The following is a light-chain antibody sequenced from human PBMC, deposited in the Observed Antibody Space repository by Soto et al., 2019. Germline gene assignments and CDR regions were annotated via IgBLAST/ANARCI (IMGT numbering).Light chain of an antibody. V-gene: IGLV2-14*01. CDR2: DVS. J-gene: IGLJ1*01. CDR3: ASYTTSSTYV. Sequence: QSVLTQPASVSGSPGKSIAISCTGTSSDVGGYRYVSWYQQQPGKDPKLVISDVSNRPSGVSDRFSGSKSGNTASLTISGLQTEDEADYYCASYTTSSTYVFGTGTKLTVL. CDR1: SSDVGGYRY.